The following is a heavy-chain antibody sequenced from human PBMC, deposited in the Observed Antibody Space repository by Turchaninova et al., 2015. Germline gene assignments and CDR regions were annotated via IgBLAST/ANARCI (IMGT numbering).Heavy chain of an antibody. J-gene: IGHJ4*02. CDR1: GFTFSTYA. CDR2: ISNDGSIK. Sequence: QVQLVESGGGVVQPGRSLRLSCAASGFTFSTYALHWVRQAHGQGLEWVTLISNDGSIKYYAESGQGRFTISRDDSKDTLYLHMNSLRAEDTAVYYCAKAVTLNYFDYWGQGTLVTVSS. V-gene: IGHV3-30*18. D-gene: IGHD4-17*01. CDR3: AKAVTLNYFDY.